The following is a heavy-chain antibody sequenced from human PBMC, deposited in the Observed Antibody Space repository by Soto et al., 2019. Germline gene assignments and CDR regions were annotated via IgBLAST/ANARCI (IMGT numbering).Heavy chain of an antibody. D-gene: IGHD1-26*01. Sequence: QVQLVESGGGLVKPGGSLRLSCAASGFTFSDYYMRWIRQAPGKGLESVSYISSSGSTIYYADSVKGRFTISRDNAKNSLYRQMNSLRAEDTAVYYCARASFASGSYIYYYGMDVWGQGTTVTVSS. CDR3: ARASFASGSYIYYYGMDV. CDR1: GFTFSDYY. CDR2: ISSSGSTI. J-gene: IGHJ6*02. V-gene: IGHV3-11*01.